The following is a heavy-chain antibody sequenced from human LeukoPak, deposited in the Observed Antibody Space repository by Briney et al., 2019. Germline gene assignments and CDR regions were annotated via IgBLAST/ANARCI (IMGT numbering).Heavy chain of an antibody. Sequence: GASVKVSCKASGYTFTSYDINWVRQAAGQGLEWMGCINPNSDRKEYAHNFQGRVTMSANTSISTAYMELSSLRFDDTAVYYCARGRSGLAAAGTYDYWGQGTLITVSS. CDR2: INPNSDRK. D-gene: IGHD6-13*01. CDR3: ARGRSGLAAAGTYDY. V-gene: IGHV1-8*02. CDR1: GYTFTSYD. J-gene: IGHJ4*02.